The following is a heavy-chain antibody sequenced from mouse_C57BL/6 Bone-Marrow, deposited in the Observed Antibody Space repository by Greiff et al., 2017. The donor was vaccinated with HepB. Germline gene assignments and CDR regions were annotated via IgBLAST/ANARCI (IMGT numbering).Heavy chain of an antibody. J-gene: IGHJ4*01. CDR1: GFTFSSYA. Sequence: EVHLVESGGGLVKPGGSLKLSCAASGFTFSSYAMSWVRQTPEKRLEWVATISDGGSYTYYPDNVKGRFTISRDNAKNNLYLQMSHLKSEDTAMYYCARDPVTTVPPYYYAMDYWGQGTSVTVSS. V-gene: IGHV5-4*01. D-gene: IGHD1-1*01. CDR2: ISDGGSYT. CDR3: ARDPVTTVPPYYYAMDY.